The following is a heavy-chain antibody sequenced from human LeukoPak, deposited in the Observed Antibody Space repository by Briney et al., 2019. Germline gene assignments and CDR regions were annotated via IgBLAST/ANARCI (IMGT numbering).Heavy chain of an antibody. CDR2: ISSSGGTI. Sequence: PGGSLRLSCAASGFTFSSYEMNWVRQAPGKGLERVSYISSSGGTIYYADSVKGRFNISRDNAKNSLYLQMNSLRAEDTAVYSCARSGIAAAGDFHYYYYGMDVWGQGTTVTVSS. V-gene: IGHV3-48*03. D-gene: IGHD6-13*01. CDR1: GFTFSSYE. J-gene: IGHJ6*02. CDR3: ARSGIAAAGDFHYYYYGMDV.